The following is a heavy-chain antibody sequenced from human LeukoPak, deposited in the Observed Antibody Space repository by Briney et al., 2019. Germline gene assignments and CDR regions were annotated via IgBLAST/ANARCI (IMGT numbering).Heavy chain of an antibody. J-gene: IGHJ6*02. Sequence: GGSLRLSCAASGFTFDDYAMHWVRQAPGKGLEWVSGISWNSGSIGYADSVTGRFTISRDNAKNSLYLQMNSLRAEDTALYYCAKDMEPVDTAMEAYYYYGMDVWGQGTTVTVSS. CDR2: ISWNSGSI. D-gene: IGHD5-18*01. CDR3: AKDMEPVDTAMEAYYYYGMDV. CDR1: GFTFDDYA. V-gene: IGHV3-9*01.